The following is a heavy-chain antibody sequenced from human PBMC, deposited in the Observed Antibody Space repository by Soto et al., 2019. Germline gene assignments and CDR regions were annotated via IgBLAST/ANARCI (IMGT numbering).Heavy chain of an antibody. CDR1: GFTFGDYA. J-gene: IGHJ6*03. D-gene: IGHD6-13*01. V-gene: IGHV3-49*03. CDR2: IRSKAYGGTT. CDR3: TRYSSSWYVIGNYYYYMDV. Sequence: PGGSLRLSCTASGFTFGDYAMSWFRQAPGKGLEWVGFIRSKAYGGTTEYAASVKGRFTISRDDSKSIAYLQMNSLKTEDTAVYYCTRYSSSWYVIGNYYYYMDVWGKGTTVTVSS.